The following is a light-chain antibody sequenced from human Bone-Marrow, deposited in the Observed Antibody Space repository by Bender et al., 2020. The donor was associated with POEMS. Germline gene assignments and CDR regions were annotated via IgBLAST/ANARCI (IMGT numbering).Light chain of an antibody. Sequence: SYELTQPPSVSVSPGQTATITCSGDNLGNRFACWFQQKPGQSPVLVIYQDTKRPSGIPERFSGSNSGNTATLTISRVEAGDEADYYCQAWDSRTFVVFGGGTKLTVL. CDR2: QDT. V-gene: IGLV3-1*01. CDR1: NLGNRF. J-gene: IGLJ2*01. CDR3: QAWDSRTFVV.